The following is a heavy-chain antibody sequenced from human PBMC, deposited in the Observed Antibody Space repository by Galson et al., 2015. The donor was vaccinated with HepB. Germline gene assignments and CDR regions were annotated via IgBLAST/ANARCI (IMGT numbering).Heavy chain of an antibody. J-gene: IGHJ4*02. Sequence: SVKVSCKASGYTFTRHTIHWVRQAPGQGLEWVGWVNTITGHPTYAQGFTGRFVFSLDTSVSTAYLQISSLAAEDTAVYYCAIPSIGSGPFDYWGQGTLVTVSS. CDR1: GYTFTRHT. CDR3: AIPSIGSGPFDY. V-gene: IGHV7-4-1*02. CDR2: VNTITGHP. D-gene: IGHD6-6*01.